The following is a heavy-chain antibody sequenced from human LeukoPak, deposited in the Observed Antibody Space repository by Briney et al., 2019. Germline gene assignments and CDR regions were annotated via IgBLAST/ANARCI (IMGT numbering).Heavy chain of an antibody. V-gene: IGHV1-46*01. D-gene: IGHD3-3*01. CDR3: ARGDYDFWSGYYGAENFDY. Sequence: ASAKVSCKASGYTFTSYYMHWVRQAPGQGLEWMGIINPSGGSTSYAQKFQGRVTMTRDTSTSTVYMELSSLRSEDTAVYYCARGDYDFWSGYYGAENFDYWGQGTLVTVSS. J-gene: IGHJ4*02. CDR2: INPSGGST. CDR1: GYTFTSYY.